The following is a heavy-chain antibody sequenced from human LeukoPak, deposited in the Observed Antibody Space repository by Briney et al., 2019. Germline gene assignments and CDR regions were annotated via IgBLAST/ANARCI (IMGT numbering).Heavy chain of an antibody. J-gene: IGHJ4*02. Sequence: GGSLRLSCAASGFTFSSYSMNWVRQAPGKGLEWVSYISSSSSTIYYADSVKGRFTISRDNAKNTLYLQMNSLRAEDTAVYYCARAPETSEDYYDSSGYYYAGFDYWGQGTLVTVSS. V-gene: IGHV3-48*04. CDR3: ARAPETSEDYYDSSGYYYAGFDY. CDR2: ISSSSSTI. D-gene: IGHD3-22*01. CDR1: GFTFSSYS.